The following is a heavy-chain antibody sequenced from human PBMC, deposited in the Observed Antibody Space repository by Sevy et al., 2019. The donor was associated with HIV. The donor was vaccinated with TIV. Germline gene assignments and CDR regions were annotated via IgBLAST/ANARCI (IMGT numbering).Heavy chain of an antibody. CDR2: IKQDGSEK. V-gene: IGHV3-7*01. CDR3: AGDVWTNYDVSSVYRGGGPGNDAFDI. Sequence: GGSLRLSCAASGFTFSSYWMSWVRQAPGKGLEWVANIKQDGSEKYYVDSVKGRFTISRDNAKNSLYLQMNSLRAEDTAGYYGAGDVWTNYDVSSVYRGGGPGNDAFDIWGQGTMVTVSS. D-gene: IGHD3-22*01. CDR1: GFTFSSYW. J-gene: IGHJ3*02.